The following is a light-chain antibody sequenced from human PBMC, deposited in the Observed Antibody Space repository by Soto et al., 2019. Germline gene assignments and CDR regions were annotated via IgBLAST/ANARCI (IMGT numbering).Light chain of an antibody. Sequence: DIQMTQSPSTLSASVGDRVTITCRASQSISSWLAWYQQKPGKAPRVLIYKASSLESGVPSRFSGSGSGTEFTLTISSLQPDDFETYYCQQYNSYYRKFRNGTKA. CDR2: KAS. CDR3: QQYNSYYRK. V-gene: IGKV1-5*03. CDR1: QSISSW. J-gene: IGKJ1*01.